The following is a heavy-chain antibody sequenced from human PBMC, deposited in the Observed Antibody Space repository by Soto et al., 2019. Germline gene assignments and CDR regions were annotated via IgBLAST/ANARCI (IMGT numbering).Heavy chain of an antibody. J-gene: IGHJ4*02. D-gene: IGHD2-2*01. Sequence: PGGSLRLSCAASGFTFSSYGMHWGRQAPGKGLEWVAVISYDGSNKYYADSVKGRFTISRDNSKNTLYLQMNSLRAEDTAVYYCAKARCNDTSCDGGYYFDYWGQGTLVTVSS. V-gene: IGHV3-30*18. CDR2: ISYDGSNK. CDR3: AKARCNDTSCDGGYYFDY. CDR1: GFTFSSYG.